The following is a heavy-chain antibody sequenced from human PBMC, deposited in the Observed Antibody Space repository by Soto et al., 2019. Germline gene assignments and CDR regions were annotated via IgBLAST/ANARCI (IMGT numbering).Heavy chain of an antibody. CDR2: ISDSGGST. Sequence: EVQLLESGGGLVQPGGSLRLSCAASGITFSSYAMTWVRQAPGKGLEWVSGISDSGGSTDYADSVKGRFTISRDNSKNTLYLQMNRLRAEDTAVYYCGKGRLYDSSAYYCIRGDYWGQGTLVTVSS. CDR3: GKGRLYDSSAYYCIRGDY. CDR1: GITFSSYA. V-gene: IGHV3-23*01. D-gene: IGHD3-22*01. J-gene: IGHJ4*02.